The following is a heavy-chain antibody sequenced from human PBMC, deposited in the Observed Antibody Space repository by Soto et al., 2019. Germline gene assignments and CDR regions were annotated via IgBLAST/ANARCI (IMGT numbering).Heavy chain of an antibody. CDR2: INPNSGGT. D-gene: IGHD3-16*01. Sequence: ASVKVSCKASGYTFTGYYMHWVRQAPGQGLEWMGWINPNSGGTNYAQKFQGWVTMTRDTSISTAYMELSRLRSDDTAVYYCARGPHDYVSAFDIWGQGTMVTVSS. V-gene: IGHV1-2*04. CDR1: GYTFTGYY. J-gene: IGHJ3*02. CDR3: ARGPHDYVSAFDI.